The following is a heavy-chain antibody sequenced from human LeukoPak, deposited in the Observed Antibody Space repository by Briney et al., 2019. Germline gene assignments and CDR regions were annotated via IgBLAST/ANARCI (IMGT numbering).Heavy chain of an antibody. CDR1: GFTVSNNY. Sequence: GGSLRLSCAASGFTVSNNYMTWVRQAPGKGLEWVANIKQDGSEKYYVDSVKGRFTISRDNAKNSLYLQMNSLRAEDTAVYYCARELTGGAFDIWGQGTMVTVSS. D-gene: IGHD1-14*01. J-gene: IGHJ3*02. V-gene: IGHV3-7*01. CDR3: ARELTGGAFDI. CDR2: IKQDGSEK.